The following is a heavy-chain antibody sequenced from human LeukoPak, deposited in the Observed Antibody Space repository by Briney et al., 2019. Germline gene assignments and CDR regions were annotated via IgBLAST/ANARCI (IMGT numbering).Heavy chain of an antibody. CDR1: GYTFTSYG. J-gene: IGHJ5*02. D-gene: IGHD3-3*01. CDR3: ARVSNYYDFWSGYYRVKDWFDP. Sequence: ASVKVSCKASGYTFTSYGISWVRQAPGQGREWMGWISAYNGNTNYAQKLQGRVTMTTDTSTSTAYMELRSLRSDDTAVYYCARVSNYYDFWSGYYRVKDWFDPWGQGTLVTVSS. V-gene: IGHV1-18*01. CDR2: ISAYNGNT.